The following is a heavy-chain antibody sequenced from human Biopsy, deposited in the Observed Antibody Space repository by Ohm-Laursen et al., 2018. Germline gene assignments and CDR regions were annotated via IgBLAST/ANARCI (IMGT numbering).Heavy chain of an antibody. D-gene: IGHD2/OR15-2a*01. V-gene: IGHV4-59*01. CDR3: ARATNSTGWPYYYFYGMYV. Sequence: SETLSLTCTVSGGSISSDYWSWIRQTPGKGLEWIGYIYYSGSTNYNPSLKSRVTISVDTSKNQFSLRLNSVTAADTAVYYCARATNSTGWPYYYFYGMYVWGQGTTVTVSS. CDR2: IYYSGST. J-gene: IGHJ6*02. CDR1: GGSISSDY.